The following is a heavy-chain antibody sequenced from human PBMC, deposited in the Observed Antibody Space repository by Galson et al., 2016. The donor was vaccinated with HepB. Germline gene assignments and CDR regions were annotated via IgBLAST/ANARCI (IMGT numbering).Heavy chain of an antibody. CDR2: IYYSGST. CDR1: VGSISSSYYY. D-gene: IGHD1-1*01. J-gene: IGHJ4*02. CDR3: ARREATTRCLDY. V-gene: IGHV4-39*01. Sequence: SETLSLTCTVSVGSISSSYYYWDWIRQPPGKGLEWIGTIYYSGSTYFNPSLKSRVTISVDTSKKQFSLNLSSVTAADTAIYYCARREATTRCLDYWGQGTLVTVSS.